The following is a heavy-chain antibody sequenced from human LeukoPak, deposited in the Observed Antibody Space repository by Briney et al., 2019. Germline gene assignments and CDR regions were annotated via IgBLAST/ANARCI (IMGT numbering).Heavy chain of an antibody. V-gene: IGHV1-69*05. CDR3: ARAPPDSSSWFGLDY. J-gene: IGHJ4*02. Sequence: SVKVSCRASGGTFSSYAISWVRQAPGQGLEWMGGIIPIFGTANYAQKFQGRVTITTDESTSTAYMELSSLRSEDTAVYYCARAPPDSSSWFGLDYWGQGTLVTVSS. CDR1: GGTFSSYA. D-gene: IGHD6-13*01. CDR2: IIPIFGTA.